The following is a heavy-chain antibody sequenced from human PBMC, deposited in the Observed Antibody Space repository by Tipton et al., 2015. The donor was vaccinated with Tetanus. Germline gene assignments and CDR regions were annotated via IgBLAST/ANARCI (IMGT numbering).Heavy chain of an antibody. V-gene: IGHV4-59*02. CDR2: IYSSGAS. D-gene: IGHD3-10*01. Sequence: TLSLTCSVSGGSVTNYYWSWIRQPPGKGLEWIGYIYSSGASNYSPSFNPSLKSRVTISVDKSKNQFSLKLSSVTAADTAMYYCASLPQSWFGELFDYWGQGTLVTVSS. CDR3: ASLPQSWFGELFDY. CDR1: GGSVTNYY. J-gene: IGHJ4*02.